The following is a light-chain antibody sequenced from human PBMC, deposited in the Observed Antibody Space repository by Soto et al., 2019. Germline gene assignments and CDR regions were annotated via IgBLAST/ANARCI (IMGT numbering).Light chain of an antibody. CDR3: GSYTSTDTPFV. Sequence: QSVLAQPSSVSGSPGQSITISCTGTSTDVGGYNYVSWYQHHPGKGPKLIIYEVSNRPSGVSDRFSGPKSGNKASLIISNLEAEDESDYYCGSYTSTDTPFVFGTGTKVT. CDR1: STDVGGYNY. J-gene: IGLJ1*01. V-gene: IGLV2-14*01. CDR2: EVS.